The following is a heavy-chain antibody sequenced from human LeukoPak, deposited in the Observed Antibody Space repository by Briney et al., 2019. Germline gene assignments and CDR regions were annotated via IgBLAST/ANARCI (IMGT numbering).Heavy chain of an antibody. Sequence: PGGSLRLSCAASGFNFRNYWMPWVRQAPGKGLVWVSRINSDGSSTSYADSVKGRFTISRDNAENTLYLQINSLRAEDTAVYYCATDEAATGRLDYWGQGTLVTDSS. D-gene: IGHD1-1*01. V-gene: IGHV3-74*01. J-gene: IGHJ4*02. CDR2: INSDGSST. CDR1: GFNFRNYW. CDR3: ATDEAATGRLDY.